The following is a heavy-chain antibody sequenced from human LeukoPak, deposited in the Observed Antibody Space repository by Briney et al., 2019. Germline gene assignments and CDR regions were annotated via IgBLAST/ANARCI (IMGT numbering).Heavy chain of an antibody. J-gene: IGHJ6*03. Sequence: ASETLSLTCTVSGGSISSGSYYWSWIRQPAGKGLEWIGRIYTSGSTNYNPSLKSRVTISVDTSKNQFSLKLSSVTAADTAVYYCARLSDGEPLGYYMDVWGKGTTVTVSS. CDR3: ARLSDGEPLGYYMDV. CDR1: GGSISSGSYY. V-gene: IGHV4-61*02. CDR2: IYTSGST. D-gene: IGHD1-14*01.